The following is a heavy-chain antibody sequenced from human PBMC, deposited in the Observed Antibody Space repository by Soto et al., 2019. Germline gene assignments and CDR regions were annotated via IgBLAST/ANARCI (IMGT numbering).Heavy chain of an antibody. CDR2: IGTAGDT. D-gene: IGHD3-10*01. J-gene: IGHJ5*02. CDR3: ARAQLLWSGFDP. CDR1: GFSFSSYD. V-gene: IGHV3-13*01. Sequence: PGGSLRLSCAASGFSFSSYDMQWVRQATGKGLEWVSAIGTAGDTYYPGSVKGRFTISRENAKNSLYLQMNSLRAGDTAVYYCARAQLLWSGFDPWGQGTLVTVSS.